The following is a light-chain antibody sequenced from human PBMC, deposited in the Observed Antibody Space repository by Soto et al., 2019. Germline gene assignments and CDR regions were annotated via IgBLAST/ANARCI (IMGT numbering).Light chain of an antibody. CDR3: AAWDDDLNVL. CDR2: SSN. Sequence: QLVLTQPPSASGTPGQRVTISCSGSSSNIGSNSVNWYQQLPGTAPKLLIYSSNQRPSGVPDRFSGSKSGTSASLAISGLQSEDEANYYCAAWDDDLNVLFGEGTKVTVL. V-gene: IGLV1-44*01. J-gene: IGLJ2*01. CDR1: SSNIGSNS.